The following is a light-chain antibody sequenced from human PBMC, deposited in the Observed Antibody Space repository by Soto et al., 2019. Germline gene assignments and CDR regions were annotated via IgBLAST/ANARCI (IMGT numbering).Light chain of an antibody. J-gene: IGKJ2*01. V-gene: IGKV3-20*01. CDR1: QSITNNF. CDR2: GAS. CDR3: QLYGSSPPYI. Sequence: EIVLTQSPGTLSLSPGERATLSCRATQSITNNFLAWYQQKPGQARRLLIYGASTRATGIPDRFSGSGSGTDFTLTISRLEPEDFAVYYCQLYGSSPPYIFGPGTKVDIK.